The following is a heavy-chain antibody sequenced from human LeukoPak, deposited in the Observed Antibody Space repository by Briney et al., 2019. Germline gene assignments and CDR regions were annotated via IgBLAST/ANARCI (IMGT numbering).Heavy chain of an antibody. Sequence: SVKVSCKASGGTFSSYVFSLVRQAPGQGLGWMGGILAIFGTANYAQKFQGRVTITADESTSTAYMELSSLRSEDTAVYYCASGLWSVRGVFYYGMDVWGKGTTVTVSS. CDR1: GGTFSSYV. CDR3: ASGLWSVRGVFYYGMDV. D-gene: IGHD3-10*01. CDR2: ILAIFGTA. V-gene: IGHV1-69*01. J-gene: IGHJ6*04.